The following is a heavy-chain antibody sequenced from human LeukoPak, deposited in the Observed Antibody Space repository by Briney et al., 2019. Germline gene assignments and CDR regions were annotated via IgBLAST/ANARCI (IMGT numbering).Heavy chain of an antibody. CDR2: LSGSGART. V-gene: IGHV3-23*01. J-gene: IGHJ4*02. CDR1: GFTFSTYA. Sequence: KTGGSLRLSCAVSGFTFSTYAMSWVRQAPGKGLEWVSRLSGSGARTYYADSVKGRFTISRDNSKNTLYLQMNSLRAEDTAVYYCAKKVPANWGSYFDYWGQGTLVTVSS. D-gene: IGHD7-27*01. CDR3: AKKVPANWGSYFDY.